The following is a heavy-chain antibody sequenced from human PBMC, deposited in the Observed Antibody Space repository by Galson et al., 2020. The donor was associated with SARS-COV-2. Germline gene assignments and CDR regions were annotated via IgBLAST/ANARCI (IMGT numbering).Heavy chain of an antibody. V-gene: IGHV4-39*01. CDR1: GGSISSSSYY. Sequence: SETLSLTCTVSGGSISSSSYYWVWIRQPPGKGLEWIGSIYFSGSTYYNPSLKSRVTISVDMSKNQFSLKLNSVTAADTAVYYCGCERWAAAGTVDYWGEGTLVTVSS. D-gene: IGHD6-13*01. J-gene: IGHJ4*02. CDR3: GCERWAAAGTVDY. CDR2: IYFSGST.